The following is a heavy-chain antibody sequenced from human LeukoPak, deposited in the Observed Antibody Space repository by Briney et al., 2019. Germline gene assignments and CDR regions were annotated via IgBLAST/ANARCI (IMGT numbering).Heavy chain of an antibody. V-gene: IGHV3-72*01. Sequence: GGSLRLSCAASGFTFSDHHMDWVRQAPGEGLEWVARIRNKANRYTTEYAASVKGGFTISRDDSENSLYLQMDSLKTEDTAVYYCARSPLGIAPFDYWGQGTLVTVSS. CDR3: ARSPLGIAPFDY. CDR2: IRNKANRYTT. J-gene: IGHJ4*02. CDR1: GFTFSDHH. D-gene: IGHD7-27*01.